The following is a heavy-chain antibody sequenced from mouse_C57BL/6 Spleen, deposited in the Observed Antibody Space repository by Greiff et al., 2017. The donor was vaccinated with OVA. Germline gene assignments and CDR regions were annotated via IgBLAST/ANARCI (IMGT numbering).Heavy chain of an antibody. CDR3: AREGLRRGDYDAMDY. CDR1: GFTFSDYG. Sequence: EVQLVESGGGLVKPGGSLKLSCAASGFTFSDYGMHWVRQAPEKGLVWVAYISSGSSTIYYADTVKGRFTISRENAKNTLFLQMTRLRAEDAAMYYCAREGLRRGDYDAMDYWGQGTSVTVSS. CDR2: ISSGSSTI. V-gene: IGHV5-17*01. J-gene: IGHJ4*01. D-gene: IGHD2-2*01.